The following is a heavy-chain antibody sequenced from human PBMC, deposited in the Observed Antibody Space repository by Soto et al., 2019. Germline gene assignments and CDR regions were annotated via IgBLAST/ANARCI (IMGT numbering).Heavy chain of an antibody. D-gene: IGHD2-21*02. CDR3: AAELYGGGRCCSFDI. V-gene: IGHV1-58*01. J-gene: IGHJ3*02. CDR1: GIIFSNSA. Sequence: QMKVVQSGPEVKKPGTSVTVSCKTSGIIFSNSAVQWVRQARGQRLEWLGYIIIAGGGTTYSQNLQGKITITRDMSTNTAYMELSSLRSEDTAIYYCAAELYGGGRCCSFDIWGQGTMITVSS. CDR2: IIIAGGGT.